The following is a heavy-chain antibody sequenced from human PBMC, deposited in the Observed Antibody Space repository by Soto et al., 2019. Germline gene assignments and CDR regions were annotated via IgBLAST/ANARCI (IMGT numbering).Heavy chain of an antibody. CDR1: GFTFISYG. D-gene: IGHD3-3*01. Sequence: GGSLRLSCAASGFTFISYGMHWVRQAPGKGLEWVAVILYDGSNKYYADSVKGRFTISRDNSKNTLYLQMNSLRAEDTAVYYCAKGSSGRFLEWLMDVWGKGTTVTVSS. V-gene: IGHV3-30*18. J-gene: IGHJ6*04. CDR3: AKGSSGRFLEWLMDV. CDR2: ILYDGSNK.